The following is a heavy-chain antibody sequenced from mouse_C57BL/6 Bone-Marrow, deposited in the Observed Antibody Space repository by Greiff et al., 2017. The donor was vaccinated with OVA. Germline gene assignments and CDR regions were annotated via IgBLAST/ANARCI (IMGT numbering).Heavy chain of an antibody. CDR2: LYPGSGST. Sequence: QVQLQQPGAELVKPGASVKMSCKASGYTFTSYWITWVKQRPGQGLEWIGDLYPGSGSTNYNEQLKSKATLTVDTSSSTAYMQHSSLTSEDSAVYYCLLLLPDYYAMDYWGQGTSVTVSS. CDR3: LLLLPDYYAMDY. J-gene: IGHJ4*01. D-gene: IGHD1-1*01. CDR1: GYTFTSYW. V-gene: IGHV1-55*01.